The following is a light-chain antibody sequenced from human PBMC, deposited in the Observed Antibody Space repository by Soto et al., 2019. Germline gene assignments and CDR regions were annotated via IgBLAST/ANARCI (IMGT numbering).Light chain of an antibody. CDR1: QSVSSSY. CDR2: GAS. V-gene: IGKV3-20*01. CDR3: QHYGSSPQT. Sequence: EIVLTQSPGTQSLSPGGRATLSCRASQSVSSSYLAWYQQKPGQSPRLLIYGASSMATGIPDRFSGSGSGTDFNLTISRLEPEDFAVYYCQHYGSSPQTFGQGTKVEIK. J-gene: IGKJ1*01.